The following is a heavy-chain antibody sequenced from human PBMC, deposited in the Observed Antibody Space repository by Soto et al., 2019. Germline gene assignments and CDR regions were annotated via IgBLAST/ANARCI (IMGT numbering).Heavy chain of an antibody. CDR1: GFTFSSYA. J-gene: IGHJ6*02. V-gene: IGHV3-23*01. CDR2: ISGSGGST. D-gene: IGHD6-19*01. CDR3: AKDPDSSPYYYYGMDV. Sequence: GGSLRLSCAASGFTFSSYAMSWVRQAPGKGLEWVSAISGSGGSTYYADSVKGRFTISRDNSKNTLYLQMNSLRAEDTAVYYCAKDPDSSPYYYYGMDVWGQGTTVTVSS.